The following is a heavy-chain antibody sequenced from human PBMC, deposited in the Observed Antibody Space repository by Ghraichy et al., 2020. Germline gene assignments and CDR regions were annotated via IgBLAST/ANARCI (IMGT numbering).Heavy chain of an antibody. V-gene: IGHV4-39*01. CDR3: ARRDYCSSTSCIPGAFDY. J-gene: IGHJ4*02. D-gene: IGHD2-2*01. CDR1: GGSISSSSYY. Sequence: SCTVSGGSISSSSYYWGWIRQPPGKGLEWIGSIYYSGSTYYNPSLKSRVTISVDTSKNQFSLKLSSVTAADTAVYYCARRDYCSSTSCIPGAFDYWGQGTLVTVSS. CDR2: IYYSGST.